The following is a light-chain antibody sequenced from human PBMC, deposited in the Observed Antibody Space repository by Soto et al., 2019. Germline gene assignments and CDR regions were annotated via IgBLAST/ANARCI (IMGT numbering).Light chain of an antibody. CDR2: DGS. V-gene: IGLV3-21*02. CDR1: NIATKS. Sequence: SYELTQPPSVSVAPGQTARITCEGNNIATKSVHWYQQKPGQAPVLVVYDGSDRPSGIPDRFSGSNSGNTVTLTISRVEAGDEADYYCQVWDALSDHYVFGTGTKLTVL. J-gene: IGLJ1*01. CDR3: QVWDALSDHYV.